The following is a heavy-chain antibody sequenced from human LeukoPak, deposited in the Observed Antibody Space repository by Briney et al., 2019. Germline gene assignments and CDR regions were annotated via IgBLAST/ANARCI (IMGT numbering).Heavy chain of an antibody. CDR1: GYTFTSYG. V-gene: IGHV3-30*02. D-gene: IGHD6-13*01. Sequence: SCKASGYTFTSYGISWVRQAPGKGLEWVAFIRYDGSNKYYADSVKGRFTISRDNSKNTLYLQMNSLRAEDTAVYYCAKMGAAAGIFDYWGQGTLVTVSS. CDR3: AKMGAAAGIFDY. CDR2: IRYDGSNK. J-gene: IGHJ4*02.